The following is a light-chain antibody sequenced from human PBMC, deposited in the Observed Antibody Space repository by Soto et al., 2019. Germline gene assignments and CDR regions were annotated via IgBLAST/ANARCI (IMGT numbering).Light chain of an antibody. J-gene: IGKJ5*01. Sequence: DLQMTQSPSTLSASFGDRVTITCRASQSCRNSLAWYQHKAGKAPTLLIYDASTLQSGVPSRFSGSGSGTEFSLTISSLQPEDFATYYCQQTYITPYTFGQGTRLDIK. CDR1: QSCRNS. CDR3: QQTYITPYT. V-gene: IGKV1-5*01. CDR2: DAS.